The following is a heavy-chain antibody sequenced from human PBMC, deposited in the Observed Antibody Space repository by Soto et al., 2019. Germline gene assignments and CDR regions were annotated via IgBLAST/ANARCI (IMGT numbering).Heavy chain of an antibody. V-gene: IGHV3-15*01. J-gene: IGHJ3*02. Sequence: GGSMRLSCAASGFTFSNAWMSWVSQAPGKGMEWDGRIKSKTDGGTTDYDAPVKGRFTISRDDSKNTLYLQMNSLKTEDTAVYYCSTDAHPTWDNAFYIWGQGTMVAVSS. CDR2: IKSKTDGGTT. D-gene: IGHD1-1*01. CDR1: GFTFSNAW. CDR3: STDAHPTWDNAFYI.